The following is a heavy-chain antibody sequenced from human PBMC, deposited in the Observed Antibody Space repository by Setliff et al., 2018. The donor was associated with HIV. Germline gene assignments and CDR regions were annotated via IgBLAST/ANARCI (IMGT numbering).Heavy chain of an antibody. CDR1: GGSISSSSYY. J-gene: IGHJ4*02. V-gene: IGHV4-39*07. Sequence: PSETLSLTCTVSGGSISSSSYYWGWIRQPPGKGLEWIGSIDYSGSTYYNPSLKSRVTISVDTSKSQFSLKLSSVTAADTAVYYCARKPGFCSGGGRRGYFDYWGQGTLVTVSS. CDR3: ARKPGFCSGGGRRGYFDY. CDR2: IDYSGST. D-gene: IGHD2-15*01.